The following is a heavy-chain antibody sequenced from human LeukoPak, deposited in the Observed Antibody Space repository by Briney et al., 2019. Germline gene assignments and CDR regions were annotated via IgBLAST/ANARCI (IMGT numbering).Heavy chain of an antibody. Sequence: GGSLRLSCAASGLIASSHYMSWVRQAPGKSLEWLSVIYNDGRTFYADSVKCRFTIYKQNSQNTVFLQMGSVRPEDTALVYRLRVPLHPTISNFDLGGEGTLVTVSS. V-gene: IGHV3-53*04. D-gene: IGHD1-14*01. CDR2: IYNDGRT. CDR3: LRVPLHPTISNFDL. J-gene: IGHJ4*02. CDR1: GLIASSHY.